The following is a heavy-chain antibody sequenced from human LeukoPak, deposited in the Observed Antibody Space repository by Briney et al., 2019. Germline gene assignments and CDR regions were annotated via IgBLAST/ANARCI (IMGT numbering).Heavy chain of an antibody. CDR3: ARGGSYYGYFDY. D-gene: IGHD1-26*01. V-gene: IGHV4-59*01. J-gene: IGHJ4*02. Sequence: SETLSLTCTVSGGSISSYYWSWIRQPPGKGLQWIGYIYYSGSTNYNPSLKSRVTISVDASKNQFSLKLSSVTAADTAVYYCARGGSYYGYFDYWGQGTLVTVSS. CDR2: IYYSGST. CDR1: GGSISSYY.